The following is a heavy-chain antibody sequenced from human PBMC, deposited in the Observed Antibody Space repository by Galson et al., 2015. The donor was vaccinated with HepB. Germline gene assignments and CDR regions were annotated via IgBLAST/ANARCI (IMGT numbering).Heavy chain of an antibody. D-gene: IGHD3-16*02. Sequence: SLRLSCAASGFTFSSYAMHWVRQAPGKGLEWVAVISYDGSNKYYADSVKGRFTISRDNSKNTLYLQMNSLRAEDTAVYYCARGIMITFGGVIVTGWFDPWGQGTLVTVSS. CDR1: GFTFSSYA. CDR2: ISYDGSNK. CDR3: ARGIMITFGGVIVTGWFDP. V-gene: IGHV3-30-3*01. J-gene: IGHJ5*02.